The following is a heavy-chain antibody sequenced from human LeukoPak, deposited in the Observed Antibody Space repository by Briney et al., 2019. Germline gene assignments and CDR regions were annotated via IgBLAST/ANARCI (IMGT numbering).Heavy chain of an antibody. CDR2: IIPIFGTA. D-gene: IGHD2-2*01. J-gene: IGHJ3*02. V-gene: IGHV1-69*06. Sequence: ASVKVSCKASGGTFSSYAISWVRQAPGQGLEWMGGIIPIFGTANYAQKFQGRVTITADKSTSTAYMELSSLRSEDTAVYYCARGGDRVVPAAIDACDIWGQGTMVTVSS. CDR1: GGTFSSYA. CDR3: ARGGDRVVPAAIDACDI.